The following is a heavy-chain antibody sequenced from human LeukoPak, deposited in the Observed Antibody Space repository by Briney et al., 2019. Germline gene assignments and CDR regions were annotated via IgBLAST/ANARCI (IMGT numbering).Heavy chain of an antibody. CDR3: ARDADSSGWSTFDY. CDR1: GGSISSGGYY. CDR2: IYYSGST. J-gene: IGHJ4*02. D-gene: IGHD6-19*01. Sequence: SQTLSLTCTVSGGSISSGGYYWSWIRQHPGKGLEWIGYIYYSGSTYYNPSLKSRVTTSVDTSKNQFSLKLSSVTAADTAVYYCARDADSSGWSTFDYWGQGTLVTVSS. V-gene: IGHV4-31*03.